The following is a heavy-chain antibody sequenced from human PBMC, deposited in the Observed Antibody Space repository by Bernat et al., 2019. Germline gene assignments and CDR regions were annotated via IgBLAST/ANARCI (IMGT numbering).Heavy chain of an antibody. J-gene: IGHJ3*02. CDR2: ISSSGSST. CDR1: GFTFSSFA. Sequence: EVQLLESGGGLVQPGGSLRLSCAASGFTFSSFAMSWVRQAPGKGLEWVSVISSSGSSTYYADSVQGQFTITRDSSKNTPYLEMNSLRAEDTALYYCAKDRTSTVSGGDSAFDIWGQGTMVTVSS. CDR3: AKDRTSTVSGGDSAFDI. V-gene: IGHV3-23*01. D-gene: IGHD2-21*02.